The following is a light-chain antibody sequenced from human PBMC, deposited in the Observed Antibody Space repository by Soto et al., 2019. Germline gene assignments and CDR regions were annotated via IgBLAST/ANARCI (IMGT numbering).Light chain of an antibody. J-gene: IGKJ1*01. CDR1: QSISSS. CDR3: QQYGGSPPT. V-gene: IGKV3-20*01. Sequence: EIVLTQSPVTLSLSPGERATLSCRASQSISSSLAWYQQKPGQAPRLLIYGASSRATGIPDRFSGSGSGTDFTLTITRLEAEDFAVYSFQQYGGSPPTFGQGTKVEIK. CDR2: GAS.